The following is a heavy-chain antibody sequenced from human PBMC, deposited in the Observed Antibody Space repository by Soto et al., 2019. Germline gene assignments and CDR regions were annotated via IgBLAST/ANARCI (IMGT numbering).Heavy chain of an antibody. CDR2: ISSSSSTI. J-gene: IGHJ4*02. V-gene: IGHV3-48*01. Sequence: GGSLRLSCAAAGGTFSSYSRNWVRQAPGKGLEWVSYISSSSSTIYYADSVKGRFTISRDNAKNSLYLQMNSLRAEDTAVYYCATSEGQLWLQSDYWGQGTLVTVSS. CDR1: GGTFSSYS. CDR3: ATSEGQLWLQSDY. D-gene: IGHD5-18*01.